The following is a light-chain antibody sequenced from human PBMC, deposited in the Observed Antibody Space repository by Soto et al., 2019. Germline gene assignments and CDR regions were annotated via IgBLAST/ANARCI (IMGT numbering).Light chain of an antibody. CDR3: SSYTSSSTFV. CDR2: DVS. J-gene: IGLJ1*01. Sequence: QSVLTQPASVSGSPGQSITISCTGTSSDVGGYNYVSWYQHHPGKAPQLMIYDVSNRPSGVSTRFSGSKSGNTASLTISGLQADDEADYFCSSYTSSSTFVFGTGNKLTVL. V-gene: IGLV2-14*03. CDR1: SSDVGGYNY.